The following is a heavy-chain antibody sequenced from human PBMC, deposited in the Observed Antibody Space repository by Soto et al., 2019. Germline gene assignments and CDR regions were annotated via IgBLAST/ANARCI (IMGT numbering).Heavy chain of an antibody. Sequence: GSLRLSCAASGFTFSNYGMHWVRQAPGKGLEWVAVISDDGVSKYYADSVQGRFTISRDNSESAVFLQMNSLRPDDTALYFYARAYYFSSETSYTLYYWGQGTQVTVSS. CDR3: ARAYYFSSETSYTLYY. D-gene: IGHD3-10*01. J-gene: IGHJ4*02. CDR2: ISDDGVSK. V-gene: IGHV3-30*03. CDR1: GFTFSNYG.